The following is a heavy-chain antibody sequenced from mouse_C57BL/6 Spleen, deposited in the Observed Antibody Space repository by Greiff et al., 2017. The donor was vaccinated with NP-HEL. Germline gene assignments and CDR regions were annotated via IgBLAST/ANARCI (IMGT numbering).Heavy chain of an antibody. CDR2: IYPGSGST. CDR1: GYTFTSYW. J-gene: IGHJ4*01. CDR3: ARWTGTDYAMDY. V-gene: IGHV1-55*01. Sequence: VQLQQSGAELVKPGASVKMSCKASGYTFTSYWITWVKQRPGQGLEWIGDIYPGSGSTNYNEKFKSKATLTVDTSSSTAYMQLSSLTSEDSAVYCCARWTGTDYAMDYWGQGTSVTVSS. D-gene: IGHD4-1*01.